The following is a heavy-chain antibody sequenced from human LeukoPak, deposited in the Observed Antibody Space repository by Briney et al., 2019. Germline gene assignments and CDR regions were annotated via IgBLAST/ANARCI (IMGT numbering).Heavy chain of an antibody. D-gene: IGHD2-8*02. CDR2: ISAYNGNT. CDR1: GYDFTTNY. J-gene: IGHJ4*02. CDR3: ATDTGGY. Sequence: ASVKVSCKASGYDFTTNYIHWVRQAPGQGLEWMGWISAYNGNTNYAQKLQGRVTMTTDTSTSTAYIELRSLRSDDTAVYYCATDTGGYWGQGTLVTVSA. V-gene: IGHV1-18*01.